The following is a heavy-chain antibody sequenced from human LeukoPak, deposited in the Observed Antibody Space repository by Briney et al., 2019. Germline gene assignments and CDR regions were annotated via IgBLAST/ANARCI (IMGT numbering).Heavy chain of an antibody. D-gene: IGHD3-22*01. CDR3: AKEFDSSGYFDD. CDR1: GFTFRSYA. CDR2: ISGRGDST. V-gene: IGHV3-23*01. J-gene: IGHJ4*02. Sequence: QPGGSLRLSCAASGFTFRSYAMSLVRQAPGKGLEWVAAISGRGDSTYYPDSVKGRFTISRDNSKNTLYLQMNSLRAEDTAVYYCAKEFDSSGYFDDWGQGTLVTVSS.